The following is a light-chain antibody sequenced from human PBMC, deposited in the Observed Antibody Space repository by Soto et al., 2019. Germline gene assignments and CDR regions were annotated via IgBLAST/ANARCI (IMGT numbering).Light chain of an antibody. CDR1: QSMTSR. J-gene: IGKJ1*01. Sequence: GDRVTITCRASQSMTSRLAWYQQKAGRAPKLLIYGASTLASGVPSRFSGSGSGTEFTLTISSLQPDDSAIYECHQYNSYFQTFGQGTKVDIK. V-gene: IGKV1-5*01. CDR2: GAS. CDR3: HQYNSYFQT.